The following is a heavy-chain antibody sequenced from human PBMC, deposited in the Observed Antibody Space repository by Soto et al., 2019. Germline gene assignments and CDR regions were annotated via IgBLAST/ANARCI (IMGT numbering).Heavy chain of an antibody. Sequence: QVQLVESGGGVVQPGRSLRLSCSASGFKFSNYGFHWVRQAPGKGLEWVAAIWPDGNIEHYLDAVKGRFTTSRDNYNNKLSWQMNSLSPDDTAIYYCARAGIVATTQLGWFDPWGQGTLVIVSS. D-gene: IGHD1-26*01. V-gene: IGHV3-33*01. CDR2: IWPDGNIE. CDR1: GFKFSNYG. J-gene: IGHJ5*02. CDR3: ARAGIVATTQLGWFDP.